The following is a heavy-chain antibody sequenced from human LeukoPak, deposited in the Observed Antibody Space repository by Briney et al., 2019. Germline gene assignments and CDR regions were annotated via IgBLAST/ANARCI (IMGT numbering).Heavy chain of an antibody. Sequence: SETLSLTCAVSGGSISSYYWSWIRQPAGKGLEWIGRMYTSGNTNYNASLKSRVTISVDTSKNQFSLKLSSVTAADTAVYYCAREGLDTAMVPFFDNWGQGTLVTVSS. CDR3: AREGLDTAMVPFFDN. D-gene: IGHD5-18*01. J-gene: IGHJ4*02. CDR1: GGSISSYY. V-gene: IGHV4-4*07. CDR2: MYTSGNT.